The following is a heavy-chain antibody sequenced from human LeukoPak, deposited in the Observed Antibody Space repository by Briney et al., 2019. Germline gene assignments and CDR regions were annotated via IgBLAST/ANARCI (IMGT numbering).Heavy chain of an antibody. CDR2: INHSGST. Sequence: SETLSLTCAVYGGSFSGYYWSWIRQPPGKGLEWMGEINHSGSTNYNPSLKSRVTISVDTSKNQFSLKLSSVTAADTAVYYCARQSRGYSYGYFDYWGQGTLVTVSS. J-gene: IGHJ4*02. D-gene: IGHD5-18*01. V-gene: IGHV4-34*01. CDR1: GGSFSGYY. CDR3: ARQSRGYSYGYFDY.